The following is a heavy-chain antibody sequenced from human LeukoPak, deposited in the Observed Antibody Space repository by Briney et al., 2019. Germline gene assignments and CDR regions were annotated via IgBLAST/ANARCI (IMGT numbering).Heavy chain of an antibody. Sequence: GGSLRLSCAASGFTFSDYDMNWVRQAPGKGLEWVSSISSSSIYVSYADSVKGRYTISRDNAKNSQYLQMNSLRAEDTAVYYCASGSGWSKFDYWGQGTLVTVSS. CDR1: GFTFSDYD. J-gene: IGHJ4*02. V-gene: IGHV3-21*01. CDR2: ISSSSIYV. CDR3: ASGSGWSKFDY. D-gene: IGHD6-19*01.